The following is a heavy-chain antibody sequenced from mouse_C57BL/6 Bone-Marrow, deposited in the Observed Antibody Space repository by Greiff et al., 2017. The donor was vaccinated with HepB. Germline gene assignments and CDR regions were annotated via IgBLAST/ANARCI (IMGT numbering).Heavy chain of an antibody. J-gene: IGHJ4*01. V-gene: IGHV5-16*01. CDR1: GFTFSDYY. CDR3: AREPNLYARDY. Sequence: EVMLVASVGGLVQPGSSMKLSCTASGFTFSDYYMAWVRQVPEKGLEWVANINYDGSSTYYLDSLKCRFIISRDNAKNILYLQMSSLKSEDTATYYCAREPNLYARDYGGQGTSVTVAS. CDR2: INYDGSST.